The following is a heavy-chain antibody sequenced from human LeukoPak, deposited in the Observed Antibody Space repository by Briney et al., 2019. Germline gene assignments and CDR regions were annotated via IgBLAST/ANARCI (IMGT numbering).Heavy chain of an antibody. V-gene: IGHV1-46*01. CDR2: INPSGGST. Sequence: ASVKVSCKASGYTFTGYYMHWVRQAPGQGLEWMGIINPSGGSTSYAQKFQGRVTMTRDTSTSTVYMELSSLRSEDTAVYYCASPGESVVVVAASLDYWGQGTLVTVSS. CDR3: ASPGESVVVVAASLDY. CDR1: GYTFTGYY. D-gene: IGHD2-15*01. J-gene: IGHJ4*02.